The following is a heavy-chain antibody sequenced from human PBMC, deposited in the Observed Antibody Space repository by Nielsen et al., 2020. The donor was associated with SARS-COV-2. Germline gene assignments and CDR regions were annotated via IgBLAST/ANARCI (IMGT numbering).Heavy chain of an antibody. D-gene: IGHD3-22*01. V-gene: IGHV3-30-3*01. Sequence: GESLKISCAASGFTFSSYAMHWVRQAPGKGLEWVAVISYDGSNKYYADSVKGRFTISRDNSKNTLYLQMNSLRAEDTAVYYCARDQYYYDSYFDYWGQGTLVTVSS. CDR2: ISYDGSNK. CDR3: ARDQYYYDSYFDY. J-gene: IGHJ4*02. CDR1: GFTFSSYA.